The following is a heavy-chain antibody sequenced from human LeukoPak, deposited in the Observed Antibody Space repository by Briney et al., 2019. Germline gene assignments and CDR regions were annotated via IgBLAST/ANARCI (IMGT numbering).Heavy chain of an antibody. J-gene: IGHJ4*02. CDR1: GGFISSSSYY. CDR2: IYYSGST. Sequence: SETLSLTCTVSGGFISSSSYYWGWIRQPPGKGLEWIGSIYYSGSTYYNPSLKSRVTISVDTSKNQFSLKLSSVTAADTAVYYCARQGSSSWWDYTYYFDYWGQGTLVTVSS. V-gene: IGHV4-39*01. D-gene: IGHD6-13*01. CDR3: ARQGSSSWWDYTYYFDY.